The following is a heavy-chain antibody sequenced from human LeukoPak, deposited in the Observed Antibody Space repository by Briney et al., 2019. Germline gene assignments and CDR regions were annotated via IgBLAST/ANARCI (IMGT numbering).Heavy chain of an antibody. V-gene: IGHV1-18*01. J-gene: IGHJ4*02. D-gene: IGHD3-22*01. CDR1: GYTFTTYG. Sequence: GASVKVSCKASGYTFTTYGISWVRQVPGQGLEWMGWISTYNGDTNYAQKLQGRITMTTDASTSTAYMELRSLRSDDTAVYYCSRDTDNYDGSGYLFDYWGQGTLVTVSS. CDR3: SRDTDNYDGSGYLFDY. CDR2: ISTYNGDT.